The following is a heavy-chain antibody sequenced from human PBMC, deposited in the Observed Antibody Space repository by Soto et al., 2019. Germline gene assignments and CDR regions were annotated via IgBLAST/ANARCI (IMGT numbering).Heavy chain of an antibody. CDR3: ARDDEQVGATSGGDY. V-gene: IGHV1-2*02. CDR1: GYTFTGYY. D-gene: IGHD1-26*01. CDR2: INPNSGGT. J-gene: IGHJ4*02. Sequence: QVQLVQSGAEVKKPGASVKVSCKASGYTFTGYYMHWVRQAPGQGLEWMGWINPNSGGTNYAQKFQGRVTMTRDTSISPAYMELSRLRSDDTAVYYCARDDEQVGATSGGDYWGQGTLVTVSS.